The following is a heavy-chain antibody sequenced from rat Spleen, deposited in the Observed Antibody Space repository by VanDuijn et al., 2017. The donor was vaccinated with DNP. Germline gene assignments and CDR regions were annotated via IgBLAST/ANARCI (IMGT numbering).Heavy chain of an antibody. V-gene: IGHV5S23*01. CDR3: ARPHYNNYGGFAY. CDR2: ISTSGGST. Sequence: EVQLVESGGGLVQPGNSLKLSCAASGFTFSAYNMAWVRQAPKKGLEWVASISTSGGSTSYRDSVKGRFTISRDNAKSTLYLQMNSLRSEDMATYYCARPHYNNYGGFAYWGQGTLVTVSS. D-gene: IGHD1-10*01. J-gene: IGHJ3*01. CDR1: GFTFSAYN.